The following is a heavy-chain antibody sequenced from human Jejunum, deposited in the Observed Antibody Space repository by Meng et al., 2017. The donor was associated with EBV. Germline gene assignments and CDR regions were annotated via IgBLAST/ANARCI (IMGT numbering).Heavy chain of an antibody. J-gene: IGHJ4*02. V-gene: IGHV3-23*04. CDR1: GFTFSSYD. D-gene: IGHD1-26*01. Sequence: VQVGEFGGGLVQPGGSLRLSCAASGFTFSSYDMTWVRQAPGKGLEWLSTFSGSGGPTYYADSVRGRFTISRDNSKTTLYLQMNTLRAEDTAVYYCAKDVVGATDFWGQGTLVTVSS. CDR2: FSGSGGPT. CDR3: AKDVVGATDF.